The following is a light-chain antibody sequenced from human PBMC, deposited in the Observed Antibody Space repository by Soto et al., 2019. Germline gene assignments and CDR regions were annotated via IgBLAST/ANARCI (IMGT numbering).Light chain of an antibody. J-gene: IGLJ3*02. Sequence: LTQPPSLSGTPGQRVTLSCSGSNSNIGRYSVNWYQHFPGTAPKILIYSDDERPSGVPDRFSGSKSGTSASLAISGLQSEDEAEYYCAAWDDNLNGPLFGGGTKLTVL. V-gene: IGLV1-44*01. CDR1: NSNIGRYS. CDR3: AAWDDNLNGPL. CDR2: SDD.